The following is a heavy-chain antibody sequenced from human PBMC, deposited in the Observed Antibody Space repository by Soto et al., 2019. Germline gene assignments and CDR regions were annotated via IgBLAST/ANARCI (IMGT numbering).Heavy chain of an antibody. D-gene: IGHD3-10*01. CDR2: IGDSGGMP. CDR1: GFTLSNNA. CDR3: AKVISTGIHRGYLDY. Sequence: EVQLLESGGGLVQPGGSLRLSCAASGFTLSNNAMSWVRQAPGKGLEWVSLIGDSGGMPYYPESVKGRFTISRDTSRNTLYLQMNSLRVEDTAIYYCAKVISTGIHRGYLDYWGQGTLVAVSS. V-gene: IGHV3-23*01. J-gene: IGHJ4*02.